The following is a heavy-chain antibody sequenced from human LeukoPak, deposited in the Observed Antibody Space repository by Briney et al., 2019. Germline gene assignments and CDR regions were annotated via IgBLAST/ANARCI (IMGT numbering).Heavy chain of an antibody. CDR1: GGSFSGYY. CDR3: ARHITGVGAFDI. D-gene: IGHD1-14*01. Sequence: PSETLSLTCAVYGGSFSGYYWSWIRQPPGKGLEWIGEINHSGSTNYNPSLKSRVTISVDTSKNQFSLKLSSVTAADTAVYYCARHITGVGAFDIWGQGTMVTVSS. J-gene: IGHJ3*02. CDR2: INHSGST. V-gene: IGHV4-34*01.